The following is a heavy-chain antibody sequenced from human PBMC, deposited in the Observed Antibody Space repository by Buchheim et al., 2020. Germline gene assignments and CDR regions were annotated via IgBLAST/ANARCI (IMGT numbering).Heavy chain of an antibody. D-gene: IGHD3-10*01. Sequence: EVQLVESGGGLVQPGGSLRLSCSAPGFPFSIYWLHWVSHAPGKGLTWVSHINREGTTTNYADSVRGRFTLSRDNGKNTLYLQMSNRRAEDTAVYYCVRDMYGSGDYWGQGTL. V-gene: IGHV3-74*01. CDR2: INREGTTT. CDR3: VRDMYGSGDY. CDR1: GFPFSIYW. J-gene: IGHJ4*02.